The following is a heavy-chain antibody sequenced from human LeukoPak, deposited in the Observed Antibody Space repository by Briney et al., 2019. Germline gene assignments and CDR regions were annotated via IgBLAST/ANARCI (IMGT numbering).Heavy chain of an antibody. V-gene: IGHV4-39*01. Sequence: PSETLSLTCTVSGGSISSSSFYWGWIRQTPGTGLEWIGSIYYSGSIYYNPSLESRVTLSADTSKNRFSLRLSSVTAADPALFYCVRQLICDSIWGSYHYYFDYWGQRTRVTVSS. CDR1: GGSISSSSFY. CDR2: IYYSGSI. CDR3: VRQLICDSIWGSYHYYFDY. J-gene: IGHJ4*02. D-gene: IGHD3-16*01.